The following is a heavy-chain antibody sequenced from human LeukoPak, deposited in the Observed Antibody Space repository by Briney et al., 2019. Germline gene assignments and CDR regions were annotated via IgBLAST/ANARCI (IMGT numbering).Heavy chain of an antibody. CDR3: ARDKGGYCSGGSCYRYDHFDY. Sequence: GGSLRLSCAASGFTFSSYEMNWVRQAPGKGLEWVSYISSSGSTIYYADSVKGRFTISRDNAKNSLYLQMNSLRAEDTALYYCARDKGGYCSGGSCYRYDHFDYWGQGTLVTVSS. D-gene: IGHD2-15*01. V-gene: IGHV3-48*03. J-gene: IGHJ4*02. CDR2: ISSSGSTI. CDR1: GFTFSSYE.